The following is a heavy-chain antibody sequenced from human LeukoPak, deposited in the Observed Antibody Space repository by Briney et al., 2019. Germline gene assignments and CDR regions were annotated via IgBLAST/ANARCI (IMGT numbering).Heavy chain of an antibody. CDR3: ARACVEMATSNHVYYFDY. CDR2: INHSGST. D-gene: IGHD5-12*01. J-gene: IGHJ4*02. Sequence: SETLSLTCAVYGGSFSGYYWSWIRQPPGKGLEWIGEINHSGSTNYNPSLKSRVTISVDTSKNQFSLKLSSVTAADTAVYYCARACVEMATSNHVYYFDYWGQGTLVTVSS. V-gene: IGHV4-34*01. CDR1: GGSFSGYY.